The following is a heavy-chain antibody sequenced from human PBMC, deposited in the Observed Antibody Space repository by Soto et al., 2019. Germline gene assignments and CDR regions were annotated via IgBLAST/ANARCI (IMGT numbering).Heavy chain of an antibody. J-gene: IGHJ4*02. Sequence: WSLGLSCEASQVTFSSCWMTWVRQAPGKGLEWVANIKEDGSEKYYVDSVKARFTISRDSAKNSLYLHMDSLRAEDTAIYYCARLRKGGFGEYWGQGS. V-gene: IGHV3-7*03. D-gene: IGHD3-10*01. CDR2: IKEDGSEK. CDR1: QVTFSSCW. CDR3: ARLRKGGFGEY.